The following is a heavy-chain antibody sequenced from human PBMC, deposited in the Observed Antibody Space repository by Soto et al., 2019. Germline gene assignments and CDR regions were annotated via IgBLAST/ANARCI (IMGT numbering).Heavy chain of an antibody. V-gene: IGHV4-39*01. CDR1: GGSISSSSYY. CDR3: ARQPGIGTLDY. CDR2: IYYSGST. J-gene: IGHJ4*02. D-gene: IGHD6-13*01. Sequence: XATLSLTFTVSGGSISSSSYYWGGIRQPPGKGLEWIGSIYYSGSTYYNPSLKSRVTISVDTSKNQFSLKLSSVTAADTAVYSCARQPGIGTLDYWGQGTLVTVSS.